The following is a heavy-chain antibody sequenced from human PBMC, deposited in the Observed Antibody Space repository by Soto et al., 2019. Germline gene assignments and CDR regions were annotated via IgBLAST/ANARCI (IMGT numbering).Heavy chain of an antibody. D-gene: IGHD7-27*01. CDR1: GGSISSYY. Sequence: SETLSLTCTVSGGSISSYYWSWIRQPPGKGLEWIGYIYYSGSTNYNPSLKSRVTISVDTSKNQFSLKLSSVTAADTAVYYCARISTLGIDRPYFDYWGQGTLVTVS. J-gene: IGHJ4*02. CDR2: IYYSGST. CDR3: ARISTLGIDRPYFDY. V-gene: IGHV4-59*01.